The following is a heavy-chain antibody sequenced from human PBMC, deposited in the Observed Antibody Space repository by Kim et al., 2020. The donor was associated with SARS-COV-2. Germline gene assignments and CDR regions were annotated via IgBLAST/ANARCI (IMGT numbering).Heavy chain of an antibody. J-gene: IGHJ5*02. D-gene: IGHD6-13*01. CDR3: ARGGPGIAENWFDP. CDR1: GGSISSYY. V-gene: IGHV4-59*13. Sequence: SETLSLTCTVSGGSISSYYWSWIRQPPGKGLEWIGYIYYSGSTNYNPSLKSRVTISVDTSKNQFSLKLSSVTAADTAVYYCARGGPGIAENWFDPWGQGTLVTVSS. CDR2: IYYSGST.